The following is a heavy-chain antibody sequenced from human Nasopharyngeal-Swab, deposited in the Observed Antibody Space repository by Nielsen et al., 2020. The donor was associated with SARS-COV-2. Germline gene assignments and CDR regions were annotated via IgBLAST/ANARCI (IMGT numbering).Heavy chain of an antibody. Sequence: ASVKVSCKASGYTFTSYAMNWVRQAPGQGLEWMGWINTNTGNPTYAQGFTGRFVFSLDTSVSTAYLQISSLKAEDTAVYYCADYDYVWGSYRYGDAFDIWGQGTMVTVSS. V-gene: IGHV7-4-1*02. D-gene: IGHD3-16*02. CDR1: GYTFTSYA. CDR2: INTNTGNP. CDR3: ADYDYVWGSYRYGDAFDI. J-gene: IGHJ3*02.